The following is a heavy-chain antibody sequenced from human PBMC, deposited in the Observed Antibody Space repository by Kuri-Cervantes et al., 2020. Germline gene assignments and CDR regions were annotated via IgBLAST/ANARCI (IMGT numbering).Heavy chain of an antibody. CDR1: GYTFTGYY. Sequence: ASVKVSCKASGYTFTGYYMHWVRQAPGQGLEWMGWINPNSGGTNYAQKFQGRVTMTRNTSISTAYMDLSSLRSEDTAVYYCARAPDWSSSSWFDSAAYYFDYWGQGTLVTVSS. CDR3: ARAPDWSSSSWFDSAAYYFDY. D-gene: IGHD6-13*01. V-gene: IGHV1-2*02. J-gene: IGHJ4*02. CDR2: INPNSGGT.